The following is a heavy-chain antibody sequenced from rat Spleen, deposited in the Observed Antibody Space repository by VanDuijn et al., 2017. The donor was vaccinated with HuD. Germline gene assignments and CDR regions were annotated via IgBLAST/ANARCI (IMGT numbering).Heavy chain of an antibody. CDR1: GFAFNSYW. D-gene: IGHD1-11*01. CDR3: TRVTYGGYKAPYWYFDF. J-gene: IGHJ1*01. CDR2: ITDTGGNT. Sequence: EVQLVESGGGLVPPGRSLKLSCVASGFAFNSYWMTWIRQAPGQGLEWVASITDTGGNTFYPDSVKGRFTISRDNAKSTLFLQMNSLRSEDTATYFCTRVTYGGYKAPYWYFDFWGPGTMVTVSS. V-gene: IGHV5-31*01.